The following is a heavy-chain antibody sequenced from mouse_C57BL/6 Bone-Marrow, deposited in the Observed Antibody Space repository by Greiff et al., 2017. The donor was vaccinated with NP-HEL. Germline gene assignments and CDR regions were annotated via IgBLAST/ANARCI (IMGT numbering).Heavy chain of an antibody. CDR2: IDPENGDT. D-gene: IGHD4-1*01. J-gene: IGHJ4*01. CDR1: GFNIKDDY. CDR3: TTLGAGGGDY. V-gene: IGHV14-4*01. Sequence: VQLKESGAELVRPGASVKLSCTASGFNIKDDYMHWVKQRPEQGLEWIGWIDPENGDTEYASKFQGKATITADTSSNTAYLQLSSLTSEDTAVYYCTTLGAGGGDYWGQGTSVTVSS.